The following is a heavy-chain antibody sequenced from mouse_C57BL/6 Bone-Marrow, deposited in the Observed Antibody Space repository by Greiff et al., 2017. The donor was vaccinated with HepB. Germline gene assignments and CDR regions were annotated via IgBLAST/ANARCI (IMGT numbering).Heavy chain of an antibody. CDR1: GFTFSSYA. CDR2: ISDGGSYT. D-gene: IGHD1-1*02. Sequence: DVQLVESGGGLVKPGGSLKLSCAASGFTFSSYAMSWVRQTPEKRLEWVATISDGGSYTYYPDNVKGRFTISRDNAKNNLYLQMSHLKSEDTAMYYCARDLGRAWGQGTSVTVSS. J-gene: IGHJ4*01. V-gene: IGHV5-4*01. CDR3: ARDLGRA.